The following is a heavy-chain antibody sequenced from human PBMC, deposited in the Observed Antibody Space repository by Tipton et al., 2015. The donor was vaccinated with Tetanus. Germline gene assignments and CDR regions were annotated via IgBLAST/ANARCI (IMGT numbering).Heavy chain of an antibody. CDR2: IFPDDSDT. J-gene: IGHJ4*02. CDR1: GYSFTSHW. V-gene: IGHV5-51*01. Sequence: GADVKKPGESLKISCKASGYSFTSHWIGWVRQMPGKGLEWMGMIFPDDSDTRYSPSFQGHVTFSVDKSTSTVYLQWSSLKASDTAMYFCARMYSTSSPFDHWGQGTLVAASS. D-gene: IGHD6-6*01. CDR3: ARMYSTSSPFDH.